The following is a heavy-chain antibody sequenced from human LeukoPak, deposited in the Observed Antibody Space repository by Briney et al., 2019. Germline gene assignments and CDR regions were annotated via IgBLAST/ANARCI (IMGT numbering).Heavy chain of an antibody. J-gene: IGHJ3*01. Sequence: SVKVSCKVPGGTFSSYAFNWVRQAPGQGFEWMGRIIPIFDTSDYAQKFQGRVTATADKSTSTAYMELSGLRSEDTAVYYCATADYYDSSGYYYAFHVWGQGTMVTVSS. V-gene: IGHV1-69*06. CDR1: GGTFSSYA. CDR2: IIPIFDTS. D-gene: IGHD3-22*01. CDR3: ATADYYDSSGYYYAFHV.